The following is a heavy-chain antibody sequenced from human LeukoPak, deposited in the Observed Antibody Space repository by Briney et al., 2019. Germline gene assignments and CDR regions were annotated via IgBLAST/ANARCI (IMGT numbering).Heavy chain of an antibody. CDR1: GGSINNYY. V-gene: IGHV4-4*09. Sequence: SETLSLTCTVSGGSINNYYWSGFRQPPGKGLEWIGYIYTNENTDYNPSLKSRVTISVDTSKNQFSLKLSSVTAADTAVYYCARHGPFLADAYSWFDPWGQGTLVTVSS. CDR2: IYTNENT. J-gene: IGHJ5*02. D-gene: IGHD3-3*02. CDR3: ARHGPFLADAYSWFDP.